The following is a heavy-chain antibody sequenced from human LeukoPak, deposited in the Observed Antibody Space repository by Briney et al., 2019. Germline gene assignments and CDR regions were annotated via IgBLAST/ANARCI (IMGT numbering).Heavy chain of an antibody. CDR1: GFTFSSYG. CDR3: AKSGCSSWFLDY. J-gene: IGHJ4*02. CDR2: IRYDGSNK. Sequence: GGSLRLSCAASGFTFSSYGMPWVRQAPGKGLEWVAFIRYDGSNKYYADSVKGRFTISRDNSKNTLYLQMNSLRAEDTAVYYCAKSGCSSWFLDYWGQGTLVTVSS. V-gene: IGHV3-30*02. D-gene: IGHD6-13*01.